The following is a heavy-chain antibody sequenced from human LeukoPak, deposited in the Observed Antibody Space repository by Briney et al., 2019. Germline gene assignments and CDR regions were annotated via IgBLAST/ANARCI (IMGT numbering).Heavy chain of an antibody. CDR1: GFTFSNFT. D-gene: IGHD6-25*01. CDR2: ISTSSSYI. CDR3: ARDLAAPGFHY. V-gene: IGHV3-21*01. J-gene: IGHJ4*02. Sequence: GGSLRLSCAASGFTFSNFTMNWVRQAPGKGLEWVSSISTSSSYIYYADSVKGRFTISRDNAKNSLYLQMNSLRAEDTAVYYCARDLAAPGFHYWGQGTLVTVSS.